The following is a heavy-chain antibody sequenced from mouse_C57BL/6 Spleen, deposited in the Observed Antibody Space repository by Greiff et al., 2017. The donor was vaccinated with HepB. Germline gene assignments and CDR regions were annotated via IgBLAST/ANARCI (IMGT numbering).Heavy chain of an antibody. Sequence: QVQLQQPGAELVMPGASVKLSCKASGYTFTSYWMHWVKQRPGQGLEWIGEIDPSDSYTNYNQKFKGKSTLTVDKSSSTAYMQLSSLTYEDSAVYYCARSSEDYDGVDYWGQGTTLTVSS. V-gene: IGHV1-69*01. D-gene: IGHD2-4*01. J-gene: IGHJ2*01. CDR3: ARSSEDYDGVDY. CDR2: IDPSDSYT. CDR1: GYTFTSYW.